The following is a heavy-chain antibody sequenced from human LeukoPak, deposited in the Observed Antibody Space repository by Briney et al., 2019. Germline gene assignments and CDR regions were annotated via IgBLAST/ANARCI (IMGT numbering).Heavy chain of an antibody. D-gene: IGHD3-3*01. CDR1: GFTFSSYA. CDR3: AQYTIFGVVTYFDY. CDR2: ISGSGGST. V-gene: IGHV3-23*01. Sequence: GGSLRLSCAASGFTFSSYAMSWVRQAPGKGLEWVSAISGSGGSTYYADSVKGRFTISRDNSKNTLYLQMNSLRAEDTAVYYCAQYTIFGVVTYFDYWGQGTLVTVSS. J-gene: IGHJ4*02.